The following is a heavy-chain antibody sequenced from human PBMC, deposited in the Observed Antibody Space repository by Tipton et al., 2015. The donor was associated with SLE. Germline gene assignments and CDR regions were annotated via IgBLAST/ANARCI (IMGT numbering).Heavy chain of an antibody. J-gene: IGHJ4*02. V-gene: IGHV3-74*01. CDR1: GFTFSNYW. D-gene: IGHD2-8*02. Sequence: SLRLSCATSGFTFSNYWMHWVRQIPGKGPVWVSRISGDGTATSHADSVKGRFTISSDAAKRTVFLQMNSLRDEDTAVYSCARLVAPDYFDYWGQGTLVTVSS. CDR3: ARLVAPDYFDY. CDR2: ISGDGTAT.